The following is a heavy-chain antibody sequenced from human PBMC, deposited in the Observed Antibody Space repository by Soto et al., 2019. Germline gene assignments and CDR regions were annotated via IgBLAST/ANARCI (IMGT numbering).Heavy chain of an antibody. CDR2: IWYDGSNK. J-gene: IGHJ4*02. Sequence: QVQLVESGGGVVQPGRSLRLSCAASGLTFSSYGMHWVRQAPGKGLEWVAVIWYDGSNKYYADSVKGRFTISRDNSKNTLYLQMNSLRAEDTAVYYCARESLNWDLDYWGQGTLVTVSS. CDR3: ARESLNWDLDY. CDR1: GLTFSSYG. V-gene: IGHV3-33*01. D-gene: IGHD7-27*01.